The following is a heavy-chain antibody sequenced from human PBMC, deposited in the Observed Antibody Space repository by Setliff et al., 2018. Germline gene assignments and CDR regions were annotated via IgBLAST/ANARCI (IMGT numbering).Heavy chain of an antibody. CDR2: IKQDGSEK. CDR3: ARDDGYNNRWYYY. J-gene: IGHJ4*02. D-gene: IGHD6-13*01. Sequence: GGSLRLSCAASGFTFSSYWMSWVRQAPGKGLEWVANIKQDGSEKYYVDSVRGRFTISRDNAKNSLYLQMNSLRAEDTALYHCARDDGYNNRWYYYWGQGTLVTVSS. CDR1: GFTFSSYW. V-gene: IGHV3-7*03.